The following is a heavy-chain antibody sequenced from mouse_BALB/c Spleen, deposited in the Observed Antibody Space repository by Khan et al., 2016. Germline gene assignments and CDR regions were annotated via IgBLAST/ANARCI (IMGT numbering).Heavy chain of an antibody. V-gene: IGHV2-6-7*01. J-gene: IGHJ3*01. CDR3: SRVLYYFPGLFAY. Sequence: VQLQESGPGLVAPSQSLSITCTVSGFSLTGYGVNWVRQPPGKGLEWLGMIWGAGSTDYNSALKSRLSISKDNSKSQVFLQMNSLQTDEKARYYGSRVLYYFPGLFAYWGQGTLVTFSA. CDR1: GFSLTGYG. D-gene: IGHD2-1*01. CDR2: IWGAGST.